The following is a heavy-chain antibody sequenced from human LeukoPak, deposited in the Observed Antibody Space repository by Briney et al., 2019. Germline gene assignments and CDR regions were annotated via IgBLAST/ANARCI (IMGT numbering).Heavy chain of an antibody. J-gene: IGHJ4*02. Sequence: PGGSLRLSCAASGFTFSSYWMHWVRQAPGKGLVGVSRINSDGSSTSYADSVKGRFTISRDNAKNTLYLQMNSLRAEDTAVYYCARFTYGSGSRDYWGQGTLVTVSS. V-gene: IGHV3-74*01. CDR3: ARFTYGSGSRDY. CDR2: INSDGSST. CDR1: GFTFSSYW. D-gene: IGHD3-10*01.